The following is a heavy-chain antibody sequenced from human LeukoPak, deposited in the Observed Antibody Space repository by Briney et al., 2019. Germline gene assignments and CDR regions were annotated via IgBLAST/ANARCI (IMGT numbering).Heavy chain of an antibody. V-gene: IGHV4-4*07. Sequence: SETLSLTCTVSSGSISNYYWNWIRQPAGKGLEWIGRIYLSGSSNYNPSLKSRVTMSLDASENQFSLRLTSVTAADTAFYYCARAGVWDYNDSSGYHNGAFDIWGQGTMVAVSS. CDR3: ARAGVWDYNDSSGYHNGAFDI. D-gene: IGHD3-22*01. CDR2: IYLSGSS. CDR1: SGSISNYY. J-gene: IGHJ3*02.